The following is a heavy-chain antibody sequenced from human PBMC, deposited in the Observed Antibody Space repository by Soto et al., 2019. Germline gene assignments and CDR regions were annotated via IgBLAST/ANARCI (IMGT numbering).Heavy chain of an antibody. CDR1: GYTFTDYA. CDR2: INVANGNT. J-gene: IGHJ4*02. D-gene: IGHD6-19*01. CDR3: ARDHSSGWNYFDY. V-gene: IGHV1-3*01. Sequence: VKVSCKASGYTFTDYAMHWVRQAPGQRLEWMGWINVANGNTKYSQKFQGRVTITRDTSASTGYMELSSLRSEDTAVYYCARDHSSGWNYFDYWGQRAPVTVSS.